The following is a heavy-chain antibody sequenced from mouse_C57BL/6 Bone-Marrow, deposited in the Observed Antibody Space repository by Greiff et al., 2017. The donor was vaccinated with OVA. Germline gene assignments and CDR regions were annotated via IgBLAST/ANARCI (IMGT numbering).Heavy chain of an antibody. CDR1: GYTFTEYT. Sequence: VKVVESGAELVKPGASVKLSCKASGYTFTEYTIHWVKQRSGQGLEWIGWFYPGSGSIKYNEKFKDKATLTADKSFSTVYMELSRLTSEDSAVYFCARHEERYYAMDYWGQGTSVTVSS. CDR2: FYPGSGSI. CDR3: ARHEERYYAMDY. J-gene: IGHJ4*01. V-gene: IGHV1-62-2*01.